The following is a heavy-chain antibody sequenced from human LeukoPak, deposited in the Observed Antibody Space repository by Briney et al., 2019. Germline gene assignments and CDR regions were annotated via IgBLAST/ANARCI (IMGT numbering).Heavy chain of an antibody. J-gene: IGHJ4*02. CDR1: GFTFSSYA. D-gene: IGHD2-2*01. CDR2: ISYDGSNK. CDR3: ARGKPAAKLFDY. V-gene: IGHV3-30-3*01. Sequence: GGSLRLSCAASGFTFSSYAMHWVRQAPGKGLEWVAVISYDGSNKYYADSVKGRFTISRDNSKNTLYLQMNSLRAEDTAVYYCARGKPAAKLFDYWGQGTLVTVSS.